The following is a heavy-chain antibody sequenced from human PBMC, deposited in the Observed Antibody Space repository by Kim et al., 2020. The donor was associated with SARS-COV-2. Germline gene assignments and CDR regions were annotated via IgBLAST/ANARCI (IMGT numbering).Heavy chain of an antibody. D-gene: IGHD2-21*02. CDR2: IYTSGST. V-gene: IGHV4-61*02. J-gene: IGHJ6*02. CDR1: GGSISSGSYY. Sequence: SETLSLTCTVSGGSISSGSYYWSWIRQPAGKGLEWIGRIYTSGSTNYNPSLKSRVTISVDTSKNQFSLKLSSVTAADTAVYYCASSTVVTPIAMDVWGQGTTVTVSS. CDR3: ASSTVVTPIAMDV.